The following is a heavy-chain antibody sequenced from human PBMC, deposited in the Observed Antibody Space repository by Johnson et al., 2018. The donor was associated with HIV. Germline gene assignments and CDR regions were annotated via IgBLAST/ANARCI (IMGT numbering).Heavy chain of an antibody. CDR2: ISGSGGST. J-gene: IGHJ3*02. V-gene: IGHV3-23*04. CDR3: ARRRYSSTWHDAFDI. CDR1: GFTFSSNA. Sequence: VQLVESGGGLVQPGGSLRLSCAASGFTFSSNAMSWFRQAPGKGLEWVSVISGSGGSTGDADSAKGRFTISRDNSKNTLYLQMNSLRVEDTAVYYCARRRYSSTWHDAFDIWDRGTMVTVSS. D-gene: IGHD6-13*01.